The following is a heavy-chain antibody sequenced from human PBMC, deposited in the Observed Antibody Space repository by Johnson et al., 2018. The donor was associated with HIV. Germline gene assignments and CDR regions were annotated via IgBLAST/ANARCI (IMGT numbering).Heavy chain of an antibody. D-gene: IGHD1-26*01. V-gene: IGHV3-30-3*01. Sequence: QVLLVESGGGVVQPGRSLRLSCVGSAFTFSSYAMHWVRQAPGKGLEWVAVISYDGSNKFYADSVKGRFTISRDNSKNTLYLQMNSLRAEDTAVYYCARVMGATQVMGAVDIWGQGTMVTVSS. J-gene: IGHJ3*02. CDR2: ISYDGSNK. CDR3: ARVMGATQVMGAVDI. CDR1: AFTFSSYA.